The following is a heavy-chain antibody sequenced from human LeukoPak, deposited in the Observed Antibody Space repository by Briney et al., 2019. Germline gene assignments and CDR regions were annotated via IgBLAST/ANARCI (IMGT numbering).Heavy chain of an antibody. V-gene: IGHV4-59*08. D-gene: IGHD3-22*01. J-gene: IGHJ4*02. CDR1: GGSISSYY. Sequence: SETLSLTCTVSGGSISSYYWSWIRQPPGKGLEWIGYIYYSGSTNYNPSLKSRVTISVDTSKNQFSLKLSSVTAADTAVYYCARTLGYDSTTYYFDYWGQRTLVTVSS. CDR3: ARTLGYDSTTYYFDY. CDR2: IYYSGST.